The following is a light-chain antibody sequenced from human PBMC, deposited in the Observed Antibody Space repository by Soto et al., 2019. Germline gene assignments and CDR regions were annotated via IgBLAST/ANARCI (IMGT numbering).Light chain of an antibody. CDR3: LQHHSYPHT. J-gene: IGKJ2*01. CDR1: QDIRTD. CDR2: LAS. Sequence: DIEMTQSPSSLSASVGDRFAITCRSSQDIRTDLGWYQQKPGKAPQRLVYLASTLQSGVPSRFGGSGSGTEFTLTINSLQPEDFATYYCLQHHSYPHTFGQGTKLDIK. V-gene: IGKV1-17*01.